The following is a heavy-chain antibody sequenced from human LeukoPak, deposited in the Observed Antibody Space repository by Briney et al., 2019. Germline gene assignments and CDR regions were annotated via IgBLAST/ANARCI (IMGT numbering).Heavy chain of an antibody. CDR2: ISGSGGST. V-gene: IGHV3-23*01. CDR3: LRGYYSDY. Sequence: GGSLRLSCAASGFTFSSYAMSWVRQAPGKGLEWVSAISGSGGSTYYADSVKGRFTISRDNAKNSLFLQMSGLRAEDTAVYYCLRGYYSDYWGQGALVTVSS. D-gene: IGHD6-25*01. CDR1: GFTFSSYA. J-gene: IGHJ4*02.